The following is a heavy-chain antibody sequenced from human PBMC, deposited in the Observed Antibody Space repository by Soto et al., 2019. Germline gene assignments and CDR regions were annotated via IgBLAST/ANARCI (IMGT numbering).Heavy chain of an antibody. CDR3: ARGGGSYYYGSGRKRYYFDY. D-gene: IGHD3-10*01. CDR2: INHSGST. Sequence: SETLSLTCAVYGGSFSGYYWSWIRQPPGKGLEWIGEINHSGSTNYNPSLKSRVTISVDTSKNQFSLKLSSVTAADTAVYYCARGGGSYYYGSGRKRYYFDYWGQGTLVTVSS. J-gene: IGHJ4*02. V-gene: IGHV4-34*01. CDR1: GGSFSGYY.